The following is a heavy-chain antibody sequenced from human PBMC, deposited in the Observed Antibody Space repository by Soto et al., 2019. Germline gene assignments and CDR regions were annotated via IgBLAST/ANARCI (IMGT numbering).Heavy chain of an antibody. CDR1: GFTFSSYS. CDR3: ARDLAERVVVVAAHPPDAFDT. V-gene: IGHV3-21*01. J-gene: IGHJ3*02. CDR2: ITSSSSHI. Sequence: PGGALRLSFAASGFTFSSYSMKWVRQAPGKXLXXVSSITSSSSHISSEDQVKASFTIPTDNDKKSLYLQMKRLRAEETAVHYCARDLAERVVVVAAHPPDAFDTWGQGTMVTVSS. D-gene: IGHD2-15*01.